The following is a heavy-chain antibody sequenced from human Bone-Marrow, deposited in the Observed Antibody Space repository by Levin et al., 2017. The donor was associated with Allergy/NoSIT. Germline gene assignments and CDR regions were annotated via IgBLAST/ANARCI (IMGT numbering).Heavy chain of an antibody. CDR3: ARRHAAKFFDNHWFDS. V-gene: IGHV2-5*02. CDR1: GFSINTLGGG. J-gene: IGHJ5*01. Sequence: VSGPTLVKPTQTLTLTCDFSGFSINTLGGGVGWFRQPPGKAPEWLAVIYWDASDDHKKSLDKKFIVTADISKSQVVLTVTNVLPEDTGTYFCARRHAAKFFDNHWFDSWGQGAHVTVSS. CDR2: IYWDASD. D-gene: IGHD2-2*01.